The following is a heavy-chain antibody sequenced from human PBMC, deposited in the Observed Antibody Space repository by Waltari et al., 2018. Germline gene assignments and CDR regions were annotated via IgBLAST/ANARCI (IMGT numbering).Heavy chain of an antibody. D-gene: IGHD6-19*01. Sequence: QVHLVESGGGVVQPGRSLRLSCAAAGFPFSWYSWNWVRQAPGKGLEWVAFISGDGTTDHYADSVKGRFTISRDNSKNTLFLQMNSLKAEDTAIYYCARRSSMGVFRALDIWGQGTMVSVSS. J-gene: IGHJ3*02. CDR1: GFPFSWYS. V-gene: IGHV3-30*19. CDR3: ARRSSMGVFRALDI. CDR2: ISGDGTTD.